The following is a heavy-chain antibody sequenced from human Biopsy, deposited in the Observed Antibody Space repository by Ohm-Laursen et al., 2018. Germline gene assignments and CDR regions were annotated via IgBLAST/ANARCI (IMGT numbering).Heavy chain of an antibody. Sequence: TLSLTRTVSGGSISSHYWSWIRQPPGKGLEWIGYIYNRGSTKYNSSLKSRVTISVDTSKNQFSLTVRSVTAADTAMYYCARGQDSSYLAYGMDVWGQGTTVTVSS. J-gene: IGHJ6*02. D-gene: IGHD6-19*01. V-gene: IGHV4-59*11. CDR1: GGSISSHY. CDR3: ARGQDSSYLAYGMDV. CDR2: IYNRGST.